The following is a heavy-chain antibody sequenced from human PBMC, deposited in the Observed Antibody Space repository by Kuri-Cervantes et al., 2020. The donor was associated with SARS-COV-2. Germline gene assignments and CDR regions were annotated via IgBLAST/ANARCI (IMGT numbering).Heavy chain of an antibody. CDR3: AGDGDIVLVPAAILY. Sequence: SETLSLTCTVSGGSISSHYWSWIRQPPGKGLEWIGYIYYSGSTNYNPSLKSRVTISVDTSKNQFSLKLSSVTAADTAVYYCAGDGDIVLVPAAILYWGQGTLVTVSS. D-gene: IGHD2-2*01. V-gene: IGHV4-59*11. CDR1: GGSISSHY. CDR2: IYYSGST. J-gene: IGHJ4*02.